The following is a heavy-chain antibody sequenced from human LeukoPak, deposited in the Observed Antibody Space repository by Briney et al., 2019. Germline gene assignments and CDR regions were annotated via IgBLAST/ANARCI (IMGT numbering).Heavy chain of an antibody. CDR2: INHSGST. D-gene: IGHD5-12*01. CDR3: ARTSFGHSGYRISSWYLDY. CDR1: GGSFSGYY. V-gene: IGHV4-34*01. Sequence: PSETLSLTCAVYGGSFSGYYWSWIRQPPGKGLEWIGEINHSGSTNYNPSLKSRVTISVDTSKNQFSLKLSSVTAADTAVYYCARTSFGHSGYRISSWYLDYWGQGTLVTVSS. J-gene: IGHJ4*02.